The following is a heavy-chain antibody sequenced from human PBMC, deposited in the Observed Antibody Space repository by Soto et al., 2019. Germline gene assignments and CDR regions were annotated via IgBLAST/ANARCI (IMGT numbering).Heavy chain of an antibody. Sequence: EVQLVESGGGLVQPGGSLRLSCAASGFTFNNYWMHWVRQAPGKGLVWVSYIYSDGSGSSYADSVKGRFTISRDNAKSALDLQMSRWSAESTGGAYGAPLNSCGSVYWVKGTPLTVSS. CDR1: GFTFNNYW. CDR2: IYSDGSGS. CDR3: APLNSCGSVY. D-gene: IGHD5-18*01. J-gene: IGHJ4*01. V-gene: IGHV3-74*01.